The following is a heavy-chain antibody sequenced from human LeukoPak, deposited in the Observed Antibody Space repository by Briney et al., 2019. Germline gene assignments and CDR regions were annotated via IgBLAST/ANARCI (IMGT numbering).Heavy chain of an antibody. CDR1: GYTFTSYA. CDR3: ARARIAVAGKGNWFDP. J-gene: IGHJ5*02. CDR2: INAGNGNT. D-gene: IGHD6-19*01. V-gene: IGHV1-3*01. Sequence: ASVKVSCKASGYTFTSYAMHWVRQAPGQGLEWMGWINAGNGNTKYSQKFQGRVTITRDTSASTAYMELSSLRSEDTAVYYCARARIAVAGKGNWFDPWGQGTLVTVSS.